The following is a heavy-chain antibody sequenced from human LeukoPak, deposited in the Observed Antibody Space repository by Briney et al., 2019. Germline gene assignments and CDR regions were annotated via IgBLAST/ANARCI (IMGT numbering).Heavy chain of an antibody. D-gene: IGHD6-19*01. Sequence: ASVKVSCKASGYTFTSYAMHWVRQAPGQGLEWMGWISAYNGNTNYAQKLQGRVTMTTDTSTSTAYMELRSLRSDDTAVYYCARRSSGWYDFDYWGQGTLVTVSS. CDR2: ISAYNGNT. CDR1: GYTFTSYA. J-gene: IGHJ4*02. V-gene: IGHV1-18*01. CDR3: ARRSSGWYDFDY.